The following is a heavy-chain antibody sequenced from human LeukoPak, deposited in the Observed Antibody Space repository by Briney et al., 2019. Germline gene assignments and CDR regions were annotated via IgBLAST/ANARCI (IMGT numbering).Heavy chain of an antibody. CDR3: ARTGAPRGGYYNGMDV. Sequence: ASVKVSCKASGYTFTTYIINWVRQAPGQGLEWMGWISTTTGHPAYAQGFTGRFVFSLDTSISTAYLQTSSLKTEDTAVYYCARTGAPRGGYYNGMDVWGQGTTITVSS. J-gene: IGHJ6*02. CDR1: GYTFTTYI. D-gene: IGHD3-10*01. CDR2: ISTTTGHP. V-gene: IGHV7-4-1*02.